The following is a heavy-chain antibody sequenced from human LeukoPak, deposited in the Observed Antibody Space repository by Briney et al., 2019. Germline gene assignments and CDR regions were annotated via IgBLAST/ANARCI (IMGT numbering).Heavy chain of an antibody. CDR1: GYTLTELS. J-gene: IGHJ4*02. Sequence: ASVKVSCKVSGYTLTELSMHWVRQAPGKGLEWMGGFDPEDGETICAQKFQGRVTMTEDTSTDTAYMELSSLRSEDTAVYYCATYSGSYSGYYYSDYWGQGTLVTVSS. CDR2: FDPEDGET. CDR3: ATYSGSYSGYYYSDY. V-gene: IGHV1-24*01. D-gene: IGHD1-26*01.